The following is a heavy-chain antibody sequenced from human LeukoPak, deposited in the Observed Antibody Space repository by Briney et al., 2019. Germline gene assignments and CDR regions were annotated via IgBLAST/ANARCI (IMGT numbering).Heavy chain of an antibody. Sequence: SETLSLTCSISGDSITTNSYRWGRIPQSKGKDLDWIGSIYSSGNSYYNPSRKTRATISPVTSKNQYSLRLTSVTAADTAIYYFARRGIWDLQIGNWFDPWGQGILVIVSS. J-gene: IGHJ5*02. CDR3: ARRGIWDLQIGNWFDP. CDR2: IYSSGNS. V-gene: IGHV4-39*01. D-gene: IGHD3-16*01. CDR1: GDSITTNSYR.